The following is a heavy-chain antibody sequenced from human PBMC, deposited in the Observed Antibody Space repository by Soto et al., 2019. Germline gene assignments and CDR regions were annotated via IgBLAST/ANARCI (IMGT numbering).Heavy chain of an antibody. CDR2: IVVGSGNT. D-gene: IGHD3-3*01. CDR3: ARKKRFSTLMDV. Sequence: SVKVSCKASGFTFTSSAVQWVRQARGQRLEWIGWIVVGSGNTNYAQKFQERVTITRDMSTSTAYMELSSLRSDDTAVYYCARKKRFSTLMDVWGQGTTVTVSS. V-gene: IGHV1-58*01. J-gene: IGHJ6*02. CDR1: GFTFTSSA.